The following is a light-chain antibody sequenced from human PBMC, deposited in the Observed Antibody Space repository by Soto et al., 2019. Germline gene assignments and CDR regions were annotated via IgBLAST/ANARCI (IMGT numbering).Light chain of an antibody. CDR1: QSVSSSY. CDR2: GAS. J-gene: IGKJ1*01. Sequence: EIVLTQSPGTLSLSPGERATLSCRASQSVSSSYLAWYQQKPGQAPRLLIYGASSRATGIPERFSGSGSGTDFTLTISRLEPEDFAVYYCQQYGSTWKTFGQGTKVEIK. CDR3: QQYGSTWKT. V-gene: IGKV3-20*01.